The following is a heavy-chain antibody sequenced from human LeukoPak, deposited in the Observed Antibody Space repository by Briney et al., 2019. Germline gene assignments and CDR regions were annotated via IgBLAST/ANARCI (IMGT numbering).Heavy chain of an antibody. CDR1: GGSFSGYY. CDR2: INHGGRT. CDR3: ARGLELGYCSGASCYIWFDP. J-gene: IGHJ5*02. D-gene: IGHD2-2*02. V-gene: IGHV4-34*01. Sequence: PSETLSLTCVVSGGSFSGYYWSWIRQPPGKGLEWIGEINHGGRTNYSPSLKSRVTIPVDTSKNQFSLNLSSVTAADTAVYYCARGLELGYCSGASCYIWFDPWGQGTLVTVSS.